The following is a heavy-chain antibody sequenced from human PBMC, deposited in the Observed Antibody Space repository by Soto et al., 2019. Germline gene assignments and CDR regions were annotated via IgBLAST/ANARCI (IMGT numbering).Heavy chain of an antibody. V-gene: IGHV4-59*01. Sequence: KTSETLSLTCTVSGGSISSYYWSWIRQPPGKGLEWIGYIYYSGSTNYNPSLKSRVTISVDTSKNQFSLKLSSVTAADTAVYYCATHRGIVGGNWFDPWGQGTLVTVSS. D-gene: IGHD1-26*01. CDR1: GGSISSYY. CDR2: IYYSGST. J-gene: IGHJ5*02. CDR3: ATHRGIVGGNWFDP.